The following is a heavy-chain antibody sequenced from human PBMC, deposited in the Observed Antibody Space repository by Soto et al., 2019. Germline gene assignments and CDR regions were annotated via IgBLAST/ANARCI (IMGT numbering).Heavy chain of an antibody. D-gene: IGHD3-22*01. CDR2: IYYSGST. V-gene: IGHV4-59*01. J-gene: IGHJ4*02. Sequence: PSETLSLTCTVSGGSINNYYWSWIRKPPGKELEWIGYIYYSGSTNYNPSLKSRVTISVDTSKNQFSLKLSSVTAADTAVYYCARGRPEFRHYYDSEPKIDYWGQGTLVTVSS. CDR3: ARGRPEFRHYYDSEPKIDY. CDR1: GGSINNYY.